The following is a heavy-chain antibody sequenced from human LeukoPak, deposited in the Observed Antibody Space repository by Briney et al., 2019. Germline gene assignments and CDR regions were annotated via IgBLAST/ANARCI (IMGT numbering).Heavy chain of an antibody. CDR1: GGSISSSSYY. CDR3: ASPSTAAAGHNYFEY. V-gene: IGHV4-39*01. J-gene: IGHJ4*02. D-gene: IGHD6-13*01. Sequence: SETLSLTCTVSGGSISSSSYYCGWIRPPPGKGLEWIGSIYYSGSTYYNPSLKSRVTISVDTSKNQFSLKLSSVTAADTAVYYCASPSTAAAGHNYFEYWDQGTLVTVSS. CDR2: IYYSGST.